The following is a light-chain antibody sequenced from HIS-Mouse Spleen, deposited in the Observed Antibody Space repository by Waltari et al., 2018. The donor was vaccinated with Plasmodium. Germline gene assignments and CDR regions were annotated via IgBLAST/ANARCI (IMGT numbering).Light chain of an antibody. J-gene: IGKJ3*01. CDR3: QQYNNWSFT. CDR2: GAS. Sequence: EIVMTQSPATLSVSPGERATLSCRASQSVSSNLAWYQQKPGQAPRRLIYGASTRATGIPDRFSGSGSGTEFTLTISSLQYKDFAVYYCQQYNNWSFTFGPGTKVDIK. V-gene: IGKV3-15*01. CDR1: QSVSSN.